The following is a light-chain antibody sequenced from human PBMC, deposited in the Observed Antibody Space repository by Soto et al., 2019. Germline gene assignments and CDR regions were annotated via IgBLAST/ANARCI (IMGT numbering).Light chain of an antibody. CDR1: SSDVGGYNY. Sequence: QPVLTQPASVSGSPGQSITISCTGTSSDVGGYNYVSWYQQHPGKAPKVMIYDVSNRPSGASNRFSGSKSGNTASLTISGLQAEDEADYYCSSYTSSSTYVFGTGTKLTVL. J-gene: IGLJ1*01. CDR2: DVS. V-gene: IGLV2-14*01. CDR3: SSYTSSSTYV.